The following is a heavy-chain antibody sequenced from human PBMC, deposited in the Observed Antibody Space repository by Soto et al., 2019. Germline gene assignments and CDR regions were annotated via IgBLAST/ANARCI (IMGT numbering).Heavy chain of an antibody. V-gene: IGHV3-33*01. CDR1: GFTFSRYG. Sequence: QVQLVESGGGVVQPGRSLRLSCAASGFTFSRYGMHWVRQAPGKGLEWVAVILDDGSDQNYADSVKGRFTISRDNSKNSLDLQMNSLRAEDTAVYYCARDDDYGDNGFEYWGQGTLVTVSS. CDR2: ILDDGSDQ. CDR3: ARDDDYGDNGFEY. D-gene: IGHD4-17*01. J-gene: IGHJ4*02.